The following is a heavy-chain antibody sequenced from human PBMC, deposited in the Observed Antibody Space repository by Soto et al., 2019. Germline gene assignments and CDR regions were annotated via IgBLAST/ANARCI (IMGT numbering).Heavy chain of an antibody. CDR3: ARVLYYGSGSYSPYGMDV. J-gene: IGHJ6*02. D-gene: IGHD3-10*01. Sequence: QVQLVQSGAEVKKPGSSVKVSCKTSGVSFNNNGIGWVRQAPGHGLECMGGVSPPFRTSNYARKFQGRISITAHASTGTVNMELSSLTSEDTAQYYCARVLYYGSGSYSPYGMDVWGQGTTVTVSS. CDR1: GVSFNNNG. V-gene: IGHV1-69*01. CDR2: VSPPFRTS.